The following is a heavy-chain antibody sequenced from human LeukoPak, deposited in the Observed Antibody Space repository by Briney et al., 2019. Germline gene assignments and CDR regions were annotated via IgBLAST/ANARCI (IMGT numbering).Heavy chain of an antibody. Sequence: SETLSLTCTVSGGSISSYYWRWLPQPTGKGLEWIVRIYSSGSTNYNPSLKSRVTMSVDTSKNQFSLKMTSVTAADTAVYYCARGVYGSGDYWGQGTLVTVSS. CDR2: IYSSGST. CDR1: GGSISSYY. V-gene: IGHV4-4*07. J-gene: IGHJ4*02. D-gene: IGHD3-10*01. CDR3: ARGVYGSGDY.